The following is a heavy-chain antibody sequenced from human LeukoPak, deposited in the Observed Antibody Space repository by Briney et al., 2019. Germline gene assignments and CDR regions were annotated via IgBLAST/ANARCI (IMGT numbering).Heavy chain of an antibody. Sequence: GGSLRLSCAASGFTVSSNYMNWVRQAPGKGLEWVSVMYSGGSTFYGDSVKGRFTISRDNSMNTLYLQMNSLRVDDTAVDYCAREQVVVGRGYYGMDVWGQGTTVTVSS. CDR2: MYSGGST. J-gene: IGHJ6*02. D-gene: IGHD2-2*01. CDR3: AREQVVVGRGYYGMDV. CDR1: GFTVSSNY. V-gene: IGHV3-66*01.